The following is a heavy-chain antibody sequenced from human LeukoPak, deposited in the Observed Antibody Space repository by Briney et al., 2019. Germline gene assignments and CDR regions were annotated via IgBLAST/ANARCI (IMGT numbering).Heavy chain of an antibody. J-gene: IGHJ6*02. CDR1: GYTFTSYY. CDR2: INPSGGST. D-gene: IGHD5-12*01. Sequence: ASVKVSCKASGYTFTSYYMHWVRQAPGQGLEWLGIINPSGGSTSYAQKFQGRVTMTRDTSTSTVYMELSSLRSEDTAVYYCARDLGYSGYEPPYYGMDVWGQGTTVTVSS. V-gene: IGHV1-46*01. CDR3: ARDLGYSGYEPPYYGMDV.